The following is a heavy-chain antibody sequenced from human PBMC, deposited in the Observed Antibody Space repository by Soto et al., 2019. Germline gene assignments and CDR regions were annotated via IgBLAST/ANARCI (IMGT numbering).Heavy chain of an antibody. CDR1: GFNFSSYE. CDR2: ISSSGSTI. Sequence: EVQLVESGGGLVQPGGSLRLSCAASGFNFSSYEMNWVRQAPGKGLEWVSYISSSGSTIYYADYVKGRFTISRDNAKNLLYLQMNSLRAEDTAVYYCARVLGIQLLHGDYFDYWGQGTLVPVSS. J-gene: IGHJ4*02. V-gene: IGHV3-48*03. D-gene: IGHD5-18*01. CDR3: ARVLGIQLLHGDYFDY.